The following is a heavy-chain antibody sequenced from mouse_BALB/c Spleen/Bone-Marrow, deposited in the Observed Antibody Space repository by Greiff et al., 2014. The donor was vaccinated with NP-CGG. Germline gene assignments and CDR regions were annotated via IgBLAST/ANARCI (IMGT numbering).Heavy chain of an antibody. D-gene: IGHD2-4*01. CDR2: IYPGNSDT. V-gene: IGHV1-5*01. Sequence: EVKLQESGTVLARPGASVKMSCKASGYTFTSYWMHWVKQRPGQGLEWIGAIYPGNSDTSYNRKFKGKAKLTAVTSTSTAYMELSSLTNEDSAVYYCTRVITTGSAWFAYWGQGTLVTVSA. CDR3: TRVITTGSAWFAY. J-gene: IGHJ3*01. CDR1: GYTFTSYW.